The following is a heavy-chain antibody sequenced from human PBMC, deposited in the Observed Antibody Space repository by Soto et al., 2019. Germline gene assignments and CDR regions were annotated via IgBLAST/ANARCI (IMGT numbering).Heavy chain of an antibody. J-gene: IGHJ4*02. V-gene: IGHV3-23*01. D-gene: IGHD3-10*01. Sequence: HPGGSLRLSCAASGFSFSSYGMSWVRQAPGKGLEWVSAISGSGGSTYYADSVKGRFTISRDNSKNTLYLQMNTLRAEDTAVYYCAKARGLDGSGSYYNVVYWGQGTPVTVSS. CDR3: AKARGLDGSGSYYNVVY. CDR1: GFSFSSYG. CDR2: ISGSGGST.